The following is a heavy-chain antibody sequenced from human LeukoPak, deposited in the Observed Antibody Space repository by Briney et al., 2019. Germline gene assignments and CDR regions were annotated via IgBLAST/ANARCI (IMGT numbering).Heavy chain of an antibody. V-gene: IGHV1-2*02. CDR1: GYTFTGYY. D-gene: IGHD3-10*01. Sequence: GASVKVSCKASGYTFTGYYMHWVRQAPGQGLEWMGWINLNSGGTNYAQKFQGRVTMTRHTSISTAYMELSRLRSGDTAVYYCARVPYYGSGSYPYYFDYWGHGTLVTVSS. CDR3: ARVPYYGSGSYPYYFDY. CDR2: INLNSGGT. J-gene: IGHJ4*01.